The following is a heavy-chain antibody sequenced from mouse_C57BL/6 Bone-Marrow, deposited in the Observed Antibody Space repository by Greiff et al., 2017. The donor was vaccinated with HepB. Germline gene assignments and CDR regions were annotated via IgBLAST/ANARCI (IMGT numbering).Heavy chain of an antibody. V-gene: IGHV3-6*01. CDR3: ASTGNGY. CDR2: ISYDGSN. Sequence: DVKLQESGPGLVKPSQSLSLTCSVTGYSITSGYYWNWIRQFPGNKLEWMGYISYDGSNNYNPSLKNRISITRDTSKNQFFLKLNSVTTEDTATYYCASTGNGYWGQGTTLTVSS. J-gene: IGHJ2*01. CDR1: GYSITSGYY.